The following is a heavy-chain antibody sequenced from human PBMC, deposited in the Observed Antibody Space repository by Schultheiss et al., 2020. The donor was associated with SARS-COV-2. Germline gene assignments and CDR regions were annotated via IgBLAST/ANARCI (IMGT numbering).Heavy chain of an antibody. CDR1: GFTFSSYA. D-gene: IGHD5-18*01. J-gene: IGHJ4*02. V-gene: IGHV3-23*01. Sequence: GESLKISCAASGFTFSSYAMSWVRQAPGKGLEWVSAISGSGGSTYYADSVKGRFTISRDNAKNTLYLQMNSLRAEDTAVYYCARPKTVDTAMVPGYWGQGTLVTVPS. CDR3: ARPKTVDTAMVPGY. CDR2: ISGSGGST.